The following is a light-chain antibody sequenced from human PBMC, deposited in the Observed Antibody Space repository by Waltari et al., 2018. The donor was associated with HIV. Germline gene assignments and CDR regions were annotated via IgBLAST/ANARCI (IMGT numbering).Light chain of an antibody. Sequence: EIVLTQSPGTLSLSPGERATLSCRASQSVNTSLGWYQQKPGQPPRLLRYDVSKRAAGIPARFSGSGSGTDFSLTINNLKPEDSAVYYCQHRVSWPATFGGGTKVQIK. CDR3: QHRVSWPAT. CDR1: QSVNTS. V-gene: IGKV3-11*01. CDR2: DVS. J-gene: IGKJ4*01.